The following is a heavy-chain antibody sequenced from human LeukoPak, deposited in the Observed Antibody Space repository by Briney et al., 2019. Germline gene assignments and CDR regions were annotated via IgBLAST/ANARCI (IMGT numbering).Heavy chain of an antibody. CDR2: ISSSSYI. V-gene: IGHV3-21*01. D-gene: IGHD2-21*01. CDR3: ARDRDPDAFDI. CDR1: GFTFSSYS. J-gene: IGHJ3*02. Sequence: PGGSLRLSCAASGFTFSSYSMNWVRQAPGKGLEWVSSISSSSYIYYADSVKGRFTISRDNAKNSLYLQMNSLRAEDTAVYYCARDRDPDAFDIWGQGTMVTVSS.